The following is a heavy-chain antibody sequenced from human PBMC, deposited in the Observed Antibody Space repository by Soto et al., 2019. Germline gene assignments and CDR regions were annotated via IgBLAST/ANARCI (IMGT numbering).Heavy chain of an antibody. Sequence: EVQVVESGGGLIQPGGSLRLSCEVSGFSVTANYMSWVRQAPGKGLEWVSVIYSGGSTYYVGSVKGRFSISRDISKNTLYLQMTGLRGEATALYYCNGYGNWGKGTLVTVSS. J-gene: IGHJ4*02. D-gene: IGHD5-12*01. CDR2: IYSGGST. CDR3: NGYGN. V-gene: IGHV3-53*01. CDR1: GFSVTANY.